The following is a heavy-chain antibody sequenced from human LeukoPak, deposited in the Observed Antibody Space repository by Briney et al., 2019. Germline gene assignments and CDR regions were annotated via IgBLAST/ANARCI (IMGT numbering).Heavy chain of an antibody. V-gene: IGHV1-69*05. CDR2: IIPIFGTA. CDR1: GGTFSSYA. J-gene: IGHJ4*02. CDR3: ARLRVDYGDYARQGSY. Sequence: SVKVSCKASGGTFSSYAISWVRQAPGQGLEWIGRIIPIFGTANYAQKFQGRVTITTDESTSTAYMELSSLRSEDTAVYYCARLRVDYGDYARQGSYWGQGTLVTVSS. D-gene: IGHD4-17*01.